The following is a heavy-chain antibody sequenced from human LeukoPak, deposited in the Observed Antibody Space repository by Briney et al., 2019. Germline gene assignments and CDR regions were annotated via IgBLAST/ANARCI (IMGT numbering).Heavy chain of an antibody. Sequence: SQTLSLTCTVSGGSISSGGYYWSWIRQPAGKGLEWIGRIYTSGSTNYNPSLKSRVTMSVDTSKNQFSLKLSSVTAADTAVYYCARDRYYYDSRGSALDYWGQGTLVTVSS. CDR1: GGSISSGGYY. D-gene: IGHD3-22*01. CDR2: IYTSGST. J-gene: IGHJ4*02. CDR3: ARDRYYYDSRGSALDY. V-gene: IGHV4-61*02.